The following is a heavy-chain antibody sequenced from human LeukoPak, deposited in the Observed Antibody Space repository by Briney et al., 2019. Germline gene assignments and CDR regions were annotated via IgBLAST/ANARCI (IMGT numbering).Heavy chain of an antibody. Sequence: GGSLRLSCAASGFTFSSYWMHWVRQTPGKGLVWVSRINSDGSSTSYADSVKGRFTISRDNAKNTLYLQMNSLRAEDTAVYYCAREAAWDYYDSSGYYEYFDYWGQGTLVTVSS. CDR2: INSDGSST. CDR3: AREAAWDYYDSSGYYEYFDY. J-gene: IGHJ4*02. D-gene: IGHD3-22*01. V-gene: IGHV3-74*01. CDR1: GFTFSSYW.